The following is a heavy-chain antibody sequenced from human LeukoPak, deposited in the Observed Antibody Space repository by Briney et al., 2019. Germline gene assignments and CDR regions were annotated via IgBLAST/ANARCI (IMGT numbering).Heavy chain of an antibody. V-gene: IGHV3-23*01. Sequence: GGSLRLSCAASGFTFSSYAMSWVRQAPGKGLEWVSSISYSGGSTYYADSVKGRFTISRDNSENTVYLQMNSLRAEDTAVYYCARSLGYCSGGSCSGSPYGMDVWGQGTTVTVSS. D-gene: IGHD2-15*01. CDR3: ARSLGYCSGGSCSGSPYGMDV. CDR1: GFTFSSYA. CDR2: ISYSGGST. J-gene: IGHJ6*02.